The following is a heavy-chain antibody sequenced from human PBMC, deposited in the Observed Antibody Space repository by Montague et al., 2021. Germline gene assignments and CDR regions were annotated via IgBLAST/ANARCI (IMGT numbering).Heavy chain of an antibody. CDR1: GGSISSSSYY. CDR2: IYYSGST. V-gene: IGHV4-39*01. Sequence: SETLSLTCTVSGGSISSSSYYWGWIRQPPGKGLEWIGSIYYSGSTYYNPSLKSRLTISVDTSKNQFSLELSSVTAADTAVYHGVVTPSLYYHGMDVWGQGTTVTVSS. CDR3: VVTPSLYYHGMDV. D-gene: IGHD4-23*01. J-gene: IGHJ6*02.